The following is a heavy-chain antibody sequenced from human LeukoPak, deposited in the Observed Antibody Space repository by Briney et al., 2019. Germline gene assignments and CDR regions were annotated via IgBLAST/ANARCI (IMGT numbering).Heavy chain of an antibody. CDR1: GYTFTGYY. CDR2: INPNSGGT. V-gene: IGHV1-2*02. Sequence: ASVKVSCKASGYTFTGYYMHWVRQAPGQGLEWMGWINPNSGGTNYAQKFQGRVTMTRDTSISTAYMELSRLRSDGTAVYYCARDLVSGLPQFQHWGQGTLVTVSS. CDR3: ARDLVSGLPQFQH. D-gene: IGHD3-9*01. J-gene: IGHJ1*01.